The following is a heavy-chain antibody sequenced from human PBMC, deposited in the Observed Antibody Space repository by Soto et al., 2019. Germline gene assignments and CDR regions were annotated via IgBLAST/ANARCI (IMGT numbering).Heavy chain of an antibody. Sequence: AGGSLRLSCAASGFTFFSYTMNWVRQAPGKGLEWVATIGSDGNYIYYADSVKGRFTISRDNAENLLYLEMNSVRGEDTALYYCARDYRQFDSWGQGTLVTVSS. CDR3: ARDYRQFDS. CDR2: IGSDGNYI. D-gene: IGHD4-4*01. V-gene: IGHV3-21*01. J-gene: IGHJ4*02. CDR1: GFTFFSYT.